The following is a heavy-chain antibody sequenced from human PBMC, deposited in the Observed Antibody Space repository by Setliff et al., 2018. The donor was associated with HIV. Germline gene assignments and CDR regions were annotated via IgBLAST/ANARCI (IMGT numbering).Heavy chain of an antibody. Sequence: ASVKVSCKASGYTFTTYGITWVRQAPGQGLEWMGWISTYNGNTNYAQKFRGRLTMTGDTSTTTVYMELRSLRSDDTAVYFCARGGNDWNQPADYWGQGALVTVSS. CDR3: ARGGNDWNQPADY. J-gene: IGHJ4*02. CDR1: GYTFTTYG. V-gene: IGHV1-18*01. D-gene: IGHD1-1*01. CDR2: ISTYNGNT.